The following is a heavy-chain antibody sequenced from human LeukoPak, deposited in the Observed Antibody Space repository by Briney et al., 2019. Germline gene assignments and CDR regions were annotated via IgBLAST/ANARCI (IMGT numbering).Heavy chain of an antibody. Sequence: PGGSLRLSCAASGFTFSSYSISWVRQAPGKGLEWVSYTSGSSSAIYYADSVKGRFTISRDNAKNALYLQMNSLRAEDTALYYCVVVGALYGMDVWGQGTTVTVSS. J-gene: IGHJ6*02. CDR1: GFTFSSYS. V-gene: IGHV3-48*04. D-gene: IGHD1-26*01. CDR2: TSGSSSAI. CDR3: VVVGALYGMDV.